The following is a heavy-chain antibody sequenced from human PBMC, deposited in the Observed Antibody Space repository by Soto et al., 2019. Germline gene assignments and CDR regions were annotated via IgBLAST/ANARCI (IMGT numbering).Heavy chain of an antibody. J-gene: IGHJ6*02. CDR2: IWYDGSNK. CDR1: GFTFSSYG. Sequence: GGSLRLSCAASGFTFSSYGMHWVRQAPGKGLEWVAVIWYDGSNKYYADSVKGRFTISRDNSKNTLYLQMNSLRAEDTAVYYCARDTVSEGSSSSPQYYYYYYGMDVWGQGTTVTVSS. V-gene: IGHV3-33*01. D-gene: IGHD6-6*01. CDR3: ARDTVSEGSSSSPQYYYYYYGMDV.